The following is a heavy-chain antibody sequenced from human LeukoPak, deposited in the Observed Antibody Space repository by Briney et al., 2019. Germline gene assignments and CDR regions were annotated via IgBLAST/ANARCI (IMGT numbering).Heavy chain of an antibody. CDR1: GFTVSSNY. V-gene: IGHV3-30*18. J-gene: IGHJ3*02. Sequence: GGSLRLSCAASGFTVSSNYMYWVRQAPGKGLEWVTVISYDGSNKYYADFVKGRFTISRDNSKNTLYLQMNSLRTEDTAVYYCAKGAIWYGDYWEAFDIWGQGTMVTVSS. D-gene: IGHD4-17*01. CDR3: AKGAIWYGDYWEAFDI. CDR2: ISYDGSNK.